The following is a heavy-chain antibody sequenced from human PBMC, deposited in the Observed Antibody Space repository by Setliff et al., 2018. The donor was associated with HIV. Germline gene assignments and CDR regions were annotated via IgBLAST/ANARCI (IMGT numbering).Heavy chain of an antibody. Sequence: PSETLSLTCTVSGGSMNNYFWSWIWQPPGKGLQWMGYIYHTGTTNYNRSLESRLTMSVDTSKNQFSLQLTSVTAADTAVYYCVNPSGAMGDFDSWGQGTLVTVSS. CDR2: IYHTGTT. D-gene: IGHD3-16*01. V-gene: IGHV4-4*09. J-gene: IGHJ4*02. CDR1: GGSMNNYF. CDR3: VNPSGAMGDFDS.